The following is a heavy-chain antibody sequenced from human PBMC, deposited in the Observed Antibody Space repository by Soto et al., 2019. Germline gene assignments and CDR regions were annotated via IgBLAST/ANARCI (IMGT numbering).Heavy chain of an antibody. CDR1: GGTFSSYA. V-gene: IGHV1-69*06. J-gene: IGHJ5*02. Sequence: PRASVKVSCKASGGTFSSYAISWVRQAPGQGLEWMGGIIPIFGTANYAQKFQGRVTITADKSTSTAYMELSSLRSEDTAVYYCASSVAGLYNWFDPWGQGTLVTVSS. D-gene: IGHD6-19*01. CDR3: ASSVAGLYNWFDP. CDR2: IIPIFGTA.